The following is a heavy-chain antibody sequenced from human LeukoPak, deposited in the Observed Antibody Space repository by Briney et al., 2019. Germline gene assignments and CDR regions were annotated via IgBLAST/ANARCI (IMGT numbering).Heavy chain of an antibody. CDR2: IYYSGST. D-gene: IGHD3-10*01. CDR1: GGSISSGDYY. Sequence: SQTLSLTCTVSGGSISSGDYYWSWIRQPPGKGLEWIGYIYYSGSTYYNPSLKSRFTISVDTSKNQFSLKLSSVTAADTAVYYCASRNSGSYSQLDYWGQGTLVTVSS. J-gene: IGHJ4*02. CDR3: ASRNSGSYSQLDY. V-gene: IGHV4-30-4*08.